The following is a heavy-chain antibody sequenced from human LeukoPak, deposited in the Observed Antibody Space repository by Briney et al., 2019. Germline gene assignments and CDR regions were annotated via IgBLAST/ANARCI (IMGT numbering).Heavy chain of an antibody. V-gene: IGHV3-30-3*01. CDR3: ARGTLWFGESDHVLVY. D-gene: IGHD3-10*01. CDR1: GFTFSSYA. CDR2: ISYDGSNK. J-gene: IGHJ4*02. Sequence: GGSLRLSCAASGFTFSSYAMHWVRQAPGKGLAWVAVISYDGSNKYYADSVKGRFTISRDNSKNTLYLQMNSLRAEDTAVYYCARGTLWFGESDHVLVYWGQGTLVTVSS.